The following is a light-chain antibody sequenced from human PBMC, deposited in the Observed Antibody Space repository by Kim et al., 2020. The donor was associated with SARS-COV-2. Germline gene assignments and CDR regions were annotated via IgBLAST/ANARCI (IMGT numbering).Light chain of an antibody. J-gene: IGLJ2*01. CDR1: KLGDKY. V-gene: IGLV3-1*01. CDR2: QDR. Sequence: SYELTQPPSVSVSPGQTASITCSGDKLGDKYACWYQQKPGQSPVLVIYQDRKRPSGIPERFSGSNSGNTATLTISGTQAMDEADYYCQAWDSSTAVFGGGTQVTVL. CDR3: QAWDSSTAV.